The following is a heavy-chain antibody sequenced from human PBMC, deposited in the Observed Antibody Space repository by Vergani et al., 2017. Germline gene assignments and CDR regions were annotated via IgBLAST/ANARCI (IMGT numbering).Heavy chain of an antibody. V-gene: IGHV3-74*01. J-gene: IGHJ5*01. CDR3: VRARCSGPCFMANWFDS. D-gene: IGHD5-12*01. CDR1: GFSFSGYW. CDR2: IKSDESIT. Sequence: EVQLVESGGGLIHPGGSLRLSCEGSGFSFSGYWMHWVRPSPAKGLVWVSRIKSDESITNYADSVKGRFTISRDNAKNTLYLEMNSLRGDDTAIYYCVRARCSGPCFMANWFDSWGQGTLVTVSS.